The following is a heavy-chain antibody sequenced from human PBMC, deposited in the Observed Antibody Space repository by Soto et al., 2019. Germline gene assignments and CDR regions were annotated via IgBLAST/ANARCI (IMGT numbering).Heavy chain of an antibody. J-gene: IGHJ4*02. V-gene: IGHV3-21*02. Sequence: DVQLVESGGGLVKPGGSLRLSCEVSGFSFSISAMNWVRQAPGKGLEWVSSINSGSTSVRYADSVKGRFTISRDNANNSLSLHINSLRVADTAVYYCARGGGSLNYWGQGTLVTVSS. CDR1: GFSFSISA. CDR2: INSGSTSV. CDR3: ARGGGSLNY. D-gene: IGHD2-15*01.